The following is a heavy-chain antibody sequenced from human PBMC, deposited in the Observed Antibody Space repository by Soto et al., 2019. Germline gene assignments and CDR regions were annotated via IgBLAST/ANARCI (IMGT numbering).Heavy chain of an antibody. J-gene: IGHJ4*02. Sequence: EVQLLESGGDLVQPRGSLRLSCAASGFAFSRYSMSWVRQAPGKGLEWVSGISGSGESTYYIPSVRGRFTISRDNSQNTLYLLMNSLRTEDTAVYYFARSLGKHCGDCFFYYCGQGSLVTVSS. CDR1: GFAFSRYS. V-gene: IGHV3-23*01. CDR3: ARSLGKHCGDCFFYY. CDR2: ISGSGEST. D-gene: IGHD2-21*02.